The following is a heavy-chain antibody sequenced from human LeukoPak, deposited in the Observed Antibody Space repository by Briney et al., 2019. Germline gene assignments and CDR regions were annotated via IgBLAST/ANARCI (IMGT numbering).Heavy chain of an antibody. J-gene: IGHJ6*02. CDR3: AKGIPGSHPYYYFAMDV. D-gene: IGHD3-16*02. V-gene: IGHV3-33*06. CDR2: IWYDGSNK. Sequence: GGSLRLSCAASGFTFSSYGMHWVRQAPGKGLEWVAVIWYDGSNKYYADSVKGRFTISRDNSKNTLYLQMNSLRAEDTAVYYCAKGIPGSHPYYYFAMDVWGQGTTVAVSS. CDR1: GFTFSSYG.